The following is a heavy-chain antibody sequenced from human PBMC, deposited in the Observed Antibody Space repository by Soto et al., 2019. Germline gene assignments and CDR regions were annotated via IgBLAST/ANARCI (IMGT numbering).Heavy chain of an antibody. Sequence: QVHLVQSGTEVKKPGSSVKVSCKASGDTFNNYAISWVRQAPGQGLQWMGGIIPIYDSPSYAQGSHNRVQNTAEKSTGKAHLGLNGLTSEDTAVYYCAASTFLSGVSGYFHLDFWGQGTLVTLSS. J-gene: IGHJ4*02. D-gene: IGHD3-3*01. CDR1: GDTFNNYA. CDR3: AASTFLSGVSGYFHLDF. CDR2: IIPIYDSP. V-gene: IGHV1-69*06.